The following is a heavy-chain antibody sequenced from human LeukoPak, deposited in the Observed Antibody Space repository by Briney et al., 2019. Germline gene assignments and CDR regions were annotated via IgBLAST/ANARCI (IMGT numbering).Heavy chain of an antibody. Sequence: GGSLRLSCAASGFTFSSYGMSWVRQAPGKGLEWVSGISGSGGSTYYAGSVRGRFTISRDNAKNSLYLQMNSLRAEDTAVYYCAKEYSSSSGPQDYWGQGTLVTVSS. D-gene: IGHD6-6*01. J-gene: IGHJ4*02. CDR3: AKEYSSSSGPQDY. V-gene: IGHV3-23*01. CDR1: GFTFSSYG. CDR2: ISGSGGST.